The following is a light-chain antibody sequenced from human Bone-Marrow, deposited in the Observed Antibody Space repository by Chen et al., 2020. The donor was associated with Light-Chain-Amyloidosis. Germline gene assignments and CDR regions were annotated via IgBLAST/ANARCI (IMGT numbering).Light chain of an antibody. CDR2: DDS. CDR3: QVWDRSSDRPV. Sequence: SYVLTQPSSVSVAPGQTATLACGGNNIGSTSVHWYQQTPGHAPLLVVYDDSDRPSGIPVRLSGSNSGNTATLTISRVEAGDEADYYCQVWDRSSDRPVFGGGTKLTVL. V-gene: IGLV3-21*02. J-gene: IGLJ3*02. CDR1: NIGSTS.